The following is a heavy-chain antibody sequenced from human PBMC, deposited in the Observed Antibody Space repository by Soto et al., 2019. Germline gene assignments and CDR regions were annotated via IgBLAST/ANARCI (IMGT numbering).Heavy chain of an antibody. V-gene: IGHV4-31*03. CDR1: GGSISSGGHY. CDR2: IYYTGST. Sequence: SETLSLTCTVSGGSISSGGHYWSWIRQHPGKGLEWIGNIYYTGSTHYDPSLKSRITISLDTSKNQISLKLSSVTAADTAVYYCASSPVTGIYYAMDVWGQGTTVTVSS. CDR3: ASSPVTGIYYAMDV. J-gene: IGHJ6*02. D-gene: IGHD6-19*01.